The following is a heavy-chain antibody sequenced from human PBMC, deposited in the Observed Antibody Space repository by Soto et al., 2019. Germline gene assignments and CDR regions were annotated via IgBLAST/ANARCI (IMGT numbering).Heavy chain of an antibody. J-gene: IGHJ4*02. CDR3: AKGRASDCPGCTQDY. D-gene: IGHD2-21*02. Sequence: EVQLLESGEGLAQPGGSLRLSCAASAFTFSTFPRSWVRQAPGKGLEWVSAVSGSGDSTYYADSVKGRFTISRDNSKNTLYLQMNSLRAEDTAVYYCAKGRASDCPGCTQDYWGQGTLVTVSS. CDR1: AFTFSTFP. V-gene: IGHV3-23*01. CDR2: VSGSGDST.